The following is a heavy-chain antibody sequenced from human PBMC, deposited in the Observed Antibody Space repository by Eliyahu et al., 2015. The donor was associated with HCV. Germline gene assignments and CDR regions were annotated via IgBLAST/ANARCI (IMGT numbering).Heavy chain of an antibody. CDR3: ARGIRGSRAFDI. CDR1: GFSFSTYW. Sequence: EVQLVESGGGLVQPGGSLXXXCAASGFSFSTYWMXWVRQAPGKGLVWVSRIDTDGSSSTYAASVKGXFTISRDNAKNTFYLQMNNLRAEDTAVYYCARGIRGSRAFDIWGQGTMVTVSS. CDR2: IDTDGSSS. D-gene: IGHD1-26*01. V-gene: IGHV3-74*03. J-gene: IGHJ3*02.